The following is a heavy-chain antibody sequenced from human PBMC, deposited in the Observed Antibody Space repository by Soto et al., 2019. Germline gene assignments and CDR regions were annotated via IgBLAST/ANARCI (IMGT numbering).Heavy chain of an antibody. V-gene: IGHV3-7*01. J-gene: IGHJ4*02. CDR3: ARGAQLWPTDVFDY. D-gene: IGHD5-18*01. Sequence: LRLSCAASGFTFSSYWMSWVRQAPGKGLEWVANIKQDGSEKYYVDSVKGRFTISRDNAKNSLYLQMNSLRAEDTAVYYCARGAQLWPTDVFDYWGQGTLVTVSS. CDR2: IKQDGSEK. CDR1: GFTFSSYW.